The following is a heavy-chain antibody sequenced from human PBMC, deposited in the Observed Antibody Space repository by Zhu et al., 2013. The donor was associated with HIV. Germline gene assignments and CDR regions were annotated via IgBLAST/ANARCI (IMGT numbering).Heavy chain of an antibody. J-gene: IGHJ3*02. CDR2: INPNSGGT. CDR3: ARDFGWEPRGVGAFDI. Sequence: QVQLVQSGAEVKKPGASVKVSCKASGYTFTGYYMHWVRQAPGQGLEWMGWINPNSGGTNYAQKFQGRVTMTRDTSISTAYMELSRLRSDDTAVYYCARDFGWEPRGVGAFDIWGQGTMVTVSS. D-gene: IGHD1-26*01. CDR1: GYTFTGYY. V-gene: IGHV1-2*02.